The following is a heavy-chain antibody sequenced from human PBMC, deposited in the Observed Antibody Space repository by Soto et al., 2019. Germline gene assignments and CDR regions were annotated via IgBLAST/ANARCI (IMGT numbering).Heavy chain of an antibody. Sequence: PGGSLRLSCAASGFTFSSYGMHWVRQAPGKGLEWVAVISYDGSNKYYADSVKGRFTISRDNSKNTLYLQMNSLRAEDTAVYYCAKDQDWSPGFDYWGQGTLVTVSS. CDR1: GFTFSSYG. D-gene: IGHD1-1*01. CDR2: ISYDGSNK. V-gene: IGHV3-30*18. CDR3: AKDQDWSPGFDY. J-gene: IGHJ4*02.